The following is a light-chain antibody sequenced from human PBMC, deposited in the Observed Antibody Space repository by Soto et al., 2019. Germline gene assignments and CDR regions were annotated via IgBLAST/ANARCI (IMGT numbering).Light chain of an antibody. Sequence: DIRLTQSPSSLSASIGDRVTITCRAIQTIGNFLAWYQQKPGKVPRLLIYAAAALQSGVPSRFSGSGSGIDFTLTIASLQAEDVGTYYCQKYNRLPITFGQGTRLEIK. J-gene: IGKJ5*01. CDR2: AAA. CDR1: QTIGNF. CDR3: QKYNRLPIT. V-gene: IGKV1-27*01.